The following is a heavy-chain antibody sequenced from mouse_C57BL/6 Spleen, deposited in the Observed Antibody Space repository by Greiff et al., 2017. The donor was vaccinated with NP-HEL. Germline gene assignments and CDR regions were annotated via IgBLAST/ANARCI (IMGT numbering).Heavy chain of an antibody. J-gene: IGHJ4*01. Sequence: EVKLVESGGGLVQPKGSLKLSCAASGFSFNTYAMNWVRQAPGEGLEWVARIRSKSNNYATYYADSVKDRFTISRDDSESMLYLQMNNLKTEDTAMYYCVRGGDGSSPGAMDYWGQGTSVTVSS. CDR2: IRSKSNNYAT. D-gene: IGHD1-1*01. CDR1: GFSFNTYA. CDR3: VRGGDGSSPGAMDY. V-gene: IGHV10-1*01.